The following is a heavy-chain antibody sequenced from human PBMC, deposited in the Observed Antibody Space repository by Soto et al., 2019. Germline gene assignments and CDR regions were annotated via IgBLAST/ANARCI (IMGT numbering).Heavy chain of an antibody. J-gene: IGHJ6*03. Sequence: GGSLRLSCAASGFTFSSYSMNWVRQAPGKGLEWVSSISSSSSYIYYADSVKGRFTISRDNAKNSLYLQMNRLRAEDTAVYYCAREPYRCSSGGSYYYYYMAGWGKGTKVAASS. V-gene: IGHV3-21*01. D-gene: IGHD6-6*01. CDR3: AREPYRCSSGGSYYYYYMAG. CDR1: GFTFSSYS. CDR2: ISSSSSYI.